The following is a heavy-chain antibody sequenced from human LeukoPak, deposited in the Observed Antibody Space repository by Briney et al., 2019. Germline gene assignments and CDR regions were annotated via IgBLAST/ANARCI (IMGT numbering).Heavy chain of an antibody. CDR2: ISSDGSNK. J-gene: IGHJ4*02. V-gene: IGHV3-30-3*01. CDR3: ARLTVLDY. D-gene: IGHD1-20*01. CDR1: GFTFSSYA. Sequence: GGSLRLSCAASGFTFSSYAIHWVRQAPGKGLEWVAVISSDGSNKYYADSVKGRFTISRDNAKNSLYLQMNSLRAEDTAVYYCARLTVLDYWGQGTLVTVSS.